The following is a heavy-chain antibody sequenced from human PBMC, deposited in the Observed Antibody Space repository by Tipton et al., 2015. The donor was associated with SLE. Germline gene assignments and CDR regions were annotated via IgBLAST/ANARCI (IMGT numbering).Heavy chain of an antibody. V-gene: IGHV4-61*02. J-gene: IGHJ6*03. CDR2: IYTSGST. CDR1: GVSISSGSYY. D-gene: IGHD3-22*01. Sequence: TLSLTCTVSGVSISSGSYYWSWIRQPAGKGLEWIGGIYTSGSTNYNPSPKSRVTISIETSKNQFSLKLSSVTAADTAVYYCARGRLRHYYDSSGHYYYYYYMHVWRKGSTITVSS. CDR3: ARGRLRHYYDSSGHYYYYYYMHV.